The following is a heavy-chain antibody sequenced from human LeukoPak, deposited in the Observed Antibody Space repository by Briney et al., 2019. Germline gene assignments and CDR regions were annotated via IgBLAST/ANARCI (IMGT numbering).Heavy chain of an antibody. Sequence: GGSLRLSCAASGFTFSSYSMNWVRQAPGKGLEWVSSISSSSSYIYYADSVKGRFTISRDNAKNSLYLQMNSLRAEDTAVYYCARGFRMIVPEGFDYWGQGTLVTVSS. CDR1: GFTFSSYS. CDR3: ARGFRMIVPEGFDY. D-gene: IGHD3-22*01. J-gene: IGHJ4*02. V-gene: IGHV3-21*01. CDR2: ISSSSSYI.